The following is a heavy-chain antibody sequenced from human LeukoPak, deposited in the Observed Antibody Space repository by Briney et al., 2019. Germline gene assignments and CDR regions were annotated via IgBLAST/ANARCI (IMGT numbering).Heavy chain of an antibody. V-gene: IGHV1-69*04. J-gene: IGHJ5*02. D-gene: IGHD3-10*01. Sequence: ASVNVSCKASGGTFSSHAISWVRQAPGQGLEWMGRIIPILGIANYAQKFQGRVTITADKSTSTAYMELSSLRSEDTAVYYCARSVVRGPVWFDPWGQGTLVTVSS. CDR2: IIPILGIA. CDR1: GGTFSSHA. CDR3: ARSVVRGPVWFDP.